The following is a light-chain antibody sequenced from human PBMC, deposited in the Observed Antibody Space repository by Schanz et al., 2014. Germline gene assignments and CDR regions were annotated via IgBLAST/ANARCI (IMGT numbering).Light chain of an antibody. CDR1: QSVGRS. CDR2: GAS. J-gene: IGKJ2*01. CDR3: QQYADSAPNT. Sequence: EIVLTQSPGTLSLSPGERATLSCRASQSVGRSLAWYQQKPGQAPRLLIYGASNRATALPDRFSGTGSGTDFTLAISGLEPEDFAVYYCQQYADSAPNTFGQGTKLEI. V-gene: IGKV3-20*01.